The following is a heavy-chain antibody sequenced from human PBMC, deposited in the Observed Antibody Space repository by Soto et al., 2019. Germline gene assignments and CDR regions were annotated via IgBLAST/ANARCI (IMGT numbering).Heavy chain of an antibody. Sequence: QVQLVQSGAEVKKPGASVKVSCKASGYTFTSYYMHWVRQAPGQGLEWMGIINPSGGSTSYAQKFRGRVTMTRDTSTSTVYMELSSLRSEDTAVYYCARSNQLPEDFDYWGQGTLVTVSS. CDR2: INPSGGST. CDR1: GYTFTSYY. D-gene: IGHD2-2*01. J-gene: IGHJ4*02. CDR3: ARSNQLPEDFDY. V-gene: IGHV1-46*01.